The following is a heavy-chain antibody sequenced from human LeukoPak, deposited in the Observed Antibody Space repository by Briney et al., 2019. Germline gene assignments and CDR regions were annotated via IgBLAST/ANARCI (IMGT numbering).Heavy chain of an antibody. CDR1: GFIFRNYW. CDR2: IKPDGNEK. CDR3: ARDRYYYDNSGAGVPDN. D-gene: IGHD3-22*01. J-gene: IGHJ4*02. Sequence: PGGSLTLSCAASGFIFRNYWMSWVRQAPGKGLEWVANIKPDGNEKYYVDSMKGRFTISRDNAKNSLYLQMNSLRAEDTAVYYCARDRYYYDNSGAGVPDNWGQGTLVTVSS. V-gene: IGHV3-7*04.